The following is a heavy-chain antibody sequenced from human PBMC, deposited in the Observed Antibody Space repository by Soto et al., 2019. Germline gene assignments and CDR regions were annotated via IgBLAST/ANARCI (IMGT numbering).Heavy chain of an antibody. V-gene: IGHV1-3*01. D-gene: IGHD1-1*01. CDR1: GYTFTSYG. CDR3: ARKATGTENYYYYGMDV. J-gene: IGHJ6*02. CDR2: INAGNGNT. Sequence: ASVKVSCKASGYTFTSYGISWVRQTPGQRLEWMGWINAGNGNTKYSQKFQGRVTITRDTSASTAYMELSSLRSEDTAVYYCARKATGTENYYYYGMDVWGQGTTVTVSS.